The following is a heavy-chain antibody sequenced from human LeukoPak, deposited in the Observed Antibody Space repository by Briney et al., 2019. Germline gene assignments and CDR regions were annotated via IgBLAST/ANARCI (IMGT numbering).Heavy chain of an antibody. V-gene: IGHV1-8*01. CDR1: GYTFTSYD. D-gene: IGHD6-13*01. Sequence: EASVTVSCKASGYTFTSYDINWVRQATGQGLEWMGWMNPNSGNTGYAQKFQGRVTMTRNTSISTAYMELSSLRSEDTAVYYCARGSSSWYFDRSRLSDYWGQGTLVTVSS. CDR2: MNPNSGNT. CDR3: ARGSSSWYFDRSRLSDY. J-gene: IGHJ4*02.